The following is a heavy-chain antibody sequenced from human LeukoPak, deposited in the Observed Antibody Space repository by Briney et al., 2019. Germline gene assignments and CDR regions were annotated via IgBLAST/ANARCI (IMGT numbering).Heavy chain of an antibody. CDR1: GGSFSGYY. CDR3: ARGGLLWWWPQLDY. Sequence: PSETLSLTCAVYGGSFSGYYWSWIRQPPGKGLEWIGEINHSGSTNYNPSLKSRVTISVDTSKNQFSLKLSSVTAADTAVYYCARGGLLWWWPQLDYWGQGTLVTVSS. CDR2: INHSGST. J-gene: IGHJ4*02. V-gene: IGHV4-34*01. D-gene: IGHD2-21*01.